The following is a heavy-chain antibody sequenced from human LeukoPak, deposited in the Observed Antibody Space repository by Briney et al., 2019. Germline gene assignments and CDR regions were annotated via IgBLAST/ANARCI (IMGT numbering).Heavy chain of an antibody. V-gene: IGHV3-30-3*01. CDR3: ARGPIYPPYYDILTGPFDY. CDR2: ISYDGSNK. D-gene: IGHD3-9*01. J-gene: IGHJ4*02. Sequence: PGRSLRLSCAASGFTFSSYAMHWVRQAPGKGLEWVAVISYDGSNKYYADSVKGRFTISRDNSKNTLYLQMNSLRAEDTAVYYCARGPIYPPYYDILTGPFDYWGQGTLVTVSS. CDR1: GFTFSSYA.